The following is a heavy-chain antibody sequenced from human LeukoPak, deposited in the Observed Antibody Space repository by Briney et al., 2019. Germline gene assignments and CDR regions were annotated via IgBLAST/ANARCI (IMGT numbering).Heavy chain of an antibody. Sequence: ASVKASCKASGGTFSSYAINWVRQAPGQGLEWMGRIIPILDTPNYAQKFQGRDTITADKSTSTAYMELSSLRSEDTAVYYCARDLTSYYYDNNGAFDFWGQGTLVTVSS. CDR3: ARDLTSYYYDNNGAFDF. J-gene: IGHJ4*02. CDR1: GGTFSSYA. CDR2: IIPILDTP. V-gene: IGHV1-69*04. D-gene: IGHD3-22*01.